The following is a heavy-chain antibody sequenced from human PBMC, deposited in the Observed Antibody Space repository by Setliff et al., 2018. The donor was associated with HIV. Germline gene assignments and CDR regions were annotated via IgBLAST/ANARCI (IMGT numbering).Heavy chain of an antibody. D-gene: IGHD6-19*01. CDR1: GGSISSYY. CDR3: ARDREFADSSGWYYFDY. Sequence: SETLSLTCTVSGGSISSYYWSWIRQPPGKGLEWIGYIYYNGNTNYNPSLKSRVTISVDTSKNQLSLRLSSVTAADTAVYYCARDREFADSSGWYYFDYWGQGTLVTVSS. CDR2: IYYNGNT. V-gene: IGHV4-59*01. J-gene: IGHJ4*02.